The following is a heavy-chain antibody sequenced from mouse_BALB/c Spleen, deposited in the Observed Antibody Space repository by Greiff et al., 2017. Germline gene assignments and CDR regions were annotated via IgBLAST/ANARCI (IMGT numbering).Heavy chain of an antibody. V-gene: IGHV5-17*02. Sequence: EVKLVESGGGLVQPGGSRKLSCAASGFTFSSFGMHWVRQAPEKGLEWVAYISSGSSTIYYADTVKGRFTISRDNPKNTLFLQMTSLRSEDTAMYYCARRTGTYYAMDYRGEGDSVTVSS. CDR2: ISSGSSTI. CDR1: GFTFSSFG. CDR3: ARRTGTYYAMDY. J-gene: IGHJ4*01. D-gene: IGHD4-1*01.